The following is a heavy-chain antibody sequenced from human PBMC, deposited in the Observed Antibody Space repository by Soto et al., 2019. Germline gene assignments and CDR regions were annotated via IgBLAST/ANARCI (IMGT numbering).Heavy chain of an antibody. V-gene: IGHV4-34*01. Sequence: PSETLSLTCAVYAGSFSHYYWNWIRQSPGKGLEWIGKIKHSGSSNYNPSLRSRVSISVDTSKNQFSLKLSSVTAADTAVYYCARTCSSTSCYDVFDSWGQGTLVTVSS. D-gene: IGHD2-2*01. CDR2: IKHSGSS. CDR3: ARTCSSTSCYDVFDS. CDR1: AGSFSHYY. J-gene: IGHJ4*02.